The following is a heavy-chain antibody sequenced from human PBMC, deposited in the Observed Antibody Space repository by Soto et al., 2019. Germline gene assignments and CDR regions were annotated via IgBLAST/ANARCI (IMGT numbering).Heavy chain of an antibody. CDR2: INPMSGST. CDR1: GYTFTNYY. Sequence: ASVKVSCKASGYTFTNYYIHWVRQAPGQGLEWMAIINPMSGSTNYAQNFQGRVTLTMDTSTTTVYMDLSSLRFEETAVYFCARDLLAGDFWGQGTLATVSS. J-gene: IGHJ4*02. CDR3: ARDLLAGDF. D-gene: IGHD3-10*01. V-gene: IGHV1-46*01.